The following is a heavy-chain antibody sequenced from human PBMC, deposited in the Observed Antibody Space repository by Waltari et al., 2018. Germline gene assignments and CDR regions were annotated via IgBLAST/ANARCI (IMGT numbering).Heavy chain of an antibody. CDR3: ARQTLGYGTSAACRRLET. D-gene: IGHD2-2*03. Sequence: QVQLQESGPGLVRPSETLSLTCDVSGYFINTGFFWGWIRQPPGKGLEWIGNIYHDGTTYYNPSRNHRLMISVDTSKNQFSLRLNFVDVADTAVYYCARQTLGYGTSAACRRLETWGQGILVTVSS. CDR2: IYHDGTT. V-gene: IGHV4-38-2*01. J-gene: IGHJ5*02. CDR1: GYFINTGFF.